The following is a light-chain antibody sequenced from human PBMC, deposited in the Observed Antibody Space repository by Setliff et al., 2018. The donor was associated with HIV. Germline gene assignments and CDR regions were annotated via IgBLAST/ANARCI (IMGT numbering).Light chain of an antibody. J-gene: IGLJ2*01. CDR2: DTN. CDR1: TGAATSGHY. Sequence: QTVVTQEPSLTVSPGGTVTLTCGSSTGAATSGHYPYWFQQKPGQAPKTRIYDTNNKHAWTPARFSGSLLGGKAALTLSGAQPEDEADYYCLLSYNEDVGFGGGTKGTVL. CDR3: LLSYNEDVG. V-gene: IGLV7-46*01.